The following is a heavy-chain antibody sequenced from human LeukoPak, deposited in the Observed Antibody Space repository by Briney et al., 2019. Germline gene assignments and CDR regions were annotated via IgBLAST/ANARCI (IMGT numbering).Heavy chain of an antibody. CDR2: ISYDGSNK. V-gene: IGHV3-30*03. J-gene: IGHJ6*02. Sequence: TGGSLRLSCAASGFTFSSYGMHWVRQAPGKGLEWVAVISYDGSNKYYADSVRGRFTISRDNSKNTLYLQMNSQRAEDTAVYYCARALRLEWLLNLPYYYYGMDVWGQGTTVTVSS. CDR1: GFTFSSYG. CDR3: ARALRLEWLLNLPYYYYGMDV. D-gene: IGHD3-3*01.